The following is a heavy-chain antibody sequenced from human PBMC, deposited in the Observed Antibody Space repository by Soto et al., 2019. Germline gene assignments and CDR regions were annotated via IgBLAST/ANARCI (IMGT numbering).Heavy chain of an antibody. J-gene: IGHJ4*02. CDR2: ISGGGGST. CDR3: EKVVIDIAAFCAFDY. CDR1: GFTVSNNY. D-gene: IGHD6-25*01. Sequence: GGSLRLSCAASGFTVSNNYMGWVRQAPGKGLEWVSVISGGGGSTYYADSVKGRFTISRDNSKNTLYLQMNSLRAEDTAVYYCEKVVIDIAAFCAFDYWGQGTLVTVSS. V-gene: IGHV3-23*01.